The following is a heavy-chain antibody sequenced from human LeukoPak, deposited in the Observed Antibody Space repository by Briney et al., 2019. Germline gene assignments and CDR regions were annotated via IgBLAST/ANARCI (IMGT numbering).Heavy chain of an antibody. D-gene: IGHD3-3*01. Sequence: SETLSLTCTVSGGSISSSSYYWGWIRQPPGKGLEWIGSIYYSGSTYYNPSLNSRVTISVDTSKNQFSLKLSSVTAADTAVYYCARPLGVTIFGVVTYKDAFDIWGQGTMVTVSS. J-gene: IGHJ3*02. CDR2: IYYSGST. CDR3: ARPLGVTIFGVVTYKDAFDI. V-gene: IGHV4-39*01. CDR1: GGSISSSSYY.